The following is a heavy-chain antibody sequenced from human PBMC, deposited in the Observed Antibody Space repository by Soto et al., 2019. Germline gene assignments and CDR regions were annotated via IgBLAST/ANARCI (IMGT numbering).Heavy chain of an antibody. Sequence: SETLSLTCAAYGWSFSGYYWSWVRQPPGKGLEWIGEINDSGGTNYNPSLKSRVTISEDTSKNQFSLKLSSVTAADTAVYYCARSDSSGYLYFDYWGKGTLVT. CDR2: INDSGGT. CDR1: GWSFSGYY. J-gene: IGHJ4*02. V-gene: IGHV4-34*01. CDR3: ARSDSSGYLYFDY. D-gene: IGHD3-22*01.